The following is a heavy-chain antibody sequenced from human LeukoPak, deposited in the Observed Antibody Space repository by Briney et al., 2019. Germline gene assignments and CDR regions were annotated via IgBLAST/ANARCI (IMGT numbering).Heavy chain of an antibody. V-gene: IGHV4-59*08. D-gene: IGHD1-14*01. J-gene: IGHJ5*02. CDR2: IYYSGST. CDR3: ARGPETSENWFDP. CDR1: GGSISSYY. Sequence: SETLSLTCTVSGGSISSYYWSWIRQPPGKGLEWIGYIYYSGSTNYNPSLKSRVTISVDTSKNQFSLKLSSVTAADTAVYYCARGPETSENWFDPWGQGTLVTVSS.